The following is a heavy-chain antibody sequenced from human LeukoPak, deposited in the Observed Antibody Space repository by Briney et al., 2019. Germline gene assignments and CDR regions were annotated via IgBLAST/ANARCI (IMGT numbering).Heavy chain of an antibody. CDR3: ARGFSEYDSSGYYPPVPGRNFDAFDI. V-gene: IGHV4-30-2*01. J-gene: IGHJ3*02. CDR2: IYHSGST. Sequence: SETLSLTCAVSGGSISSGGYSWSWIRQPPGKGLEWIGYIYHSGSTYYNPSLKIRVNISVDRSKNQFSLKLSSVTAADTAVYYCARGFSEYDSSGYYPPVPGRNFDAFDIWGQGTMVTVSS. D-gene: IGHD3-22*01. CDR1: GGSISSGGYS.